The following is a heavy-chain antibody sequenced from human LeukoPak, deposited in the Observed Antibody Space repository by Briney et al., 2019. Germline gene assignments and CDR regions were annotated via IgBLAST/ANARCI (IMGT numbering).Heavy chain of an antibody. CDR3: ARSPFAWGTFPGGFDF. D-gene: IGHD3-16*01. CDR1: GGSISSSNYY. CDR2: IYTSGTT. V-gene: IGHV4-61*02. Sequence: SQTLSLTCTVSGGSISSSNYYWSWIRQPAGKGLEWIGRIYTSGTTNYNPSLKSRVTISIDTSKNQFSLNLTSVTAADTAVYYCARSPFAWGTFPGGFDFWGQGILVTVSS. J-gene: IGHJ4*02.